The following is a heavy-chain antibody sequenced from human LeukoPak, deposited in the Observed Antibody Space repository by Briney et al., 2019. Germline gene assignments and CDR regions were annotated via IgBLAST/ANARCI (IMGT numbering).Heavy chain of an antibody. V-gene: IGHV3-21*01. CDR1: GFTFSSYS. CDR2: ISSSSGYI. CDR3: ARDRKLLWFGELLAYYGMDV. D-gene: IGHD3-10*01. Sequence: GGSLRLSCAASGFTFSSYSMNWVRQAPGKGLEWVSSISSSSGYIYYADSVKGRFTISRDNAKNSLYLQMNSLRAEDTAVYYCARDRKLLWFGELLAYYGMDVWGQGTTVTVSS. J-gene: IGHJ6*02.